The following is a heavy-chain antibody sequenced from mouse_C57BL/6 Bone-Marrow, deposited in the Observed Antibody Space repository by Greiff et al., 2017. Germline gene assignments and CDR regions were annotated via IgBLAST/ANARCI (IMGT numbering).Heavy chain of an antibody. D-gene: IGHD2-4*01. Sequence: EVQRVESGGGLVQPGGSLKLSCAASGFTFSDYYMYWVRQTPEKRLEWVAYISNGGGSTYYPDTVKGRFTISRDNAKNTLYLQMSRLKSEDTAMYYCAKGYDYDEYYYAMDYWGQGTSVTVSS. CDR1: GFTFSDYY. V-gene: IGHV5-12*01. J-gene: IGHJ4*01. CDR3: AKGYDYDEYYYAMDY. CDR2: ISNGGGST.